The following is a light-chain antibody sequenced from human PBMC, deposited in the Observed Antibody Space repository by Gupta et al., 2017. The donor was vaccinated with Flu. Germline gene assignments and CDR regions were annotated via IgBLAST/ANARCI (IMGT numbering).Light chain of an antibody. CDR3: QQYYSYPNT. CDR1: QGISSY. J-gene: IGKJ4*01. CDR2: AAS. Sequence: TGDRVTITCRASQGISSYLAWYQQNPGKAPKLLIYAASTLQSGVPSRFSGSGSGTDFTLTISCLQSEDFATYYCQQYYSYPNTFGGGTKVEIK. V-gene: IGKV1-8*01.